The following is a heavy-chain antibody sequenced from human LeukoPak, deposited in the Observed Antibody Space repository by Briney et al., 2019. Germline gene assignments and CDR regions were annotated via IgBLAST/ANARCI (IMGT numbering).Heavy chain of an antibody. Sequence: SQTMSLTCTVSGGSISSYYWSWIRQPAGKGLEWIGRIYTSGSTNYNPSLKSRVTMLVDTSKNQFSLKLSAVTAADTAVYYCARDRWSYGLDYWGQGTLVTVSS. J-gene: IGHJ4*02. V-gene: IGHV4-4*07. D-gene: IGHD1-26*01. CDR2: IYTSGST. CDR3: ARDRWSYGLDY. CDR1: GGSISSYY.